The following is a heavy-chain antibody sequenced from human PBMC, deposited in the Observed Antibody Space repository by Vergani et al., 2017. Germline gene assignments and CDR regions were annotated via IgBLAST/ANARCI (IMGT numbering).Heavy chain of an antibody. V-gene: IGHV3-49*03. D-gene: IGHD2-21*02. CDR2: IRSKAYGQAT. J-gene: IGHJ6*02. Sequence: EVQLVESGGDLVQPGRSLRLSCTASGFTFGYYAMDWFRQAPGQGLEWVGGIRSKAYGQATIYAASVKGRFTISRDDSKSIAYLQMNSLKTEDTAVYYCTRDAVTIWEHIVVVTXPPVYYYYYYGMDVWGQGTTVTVSS. CDR1: GFTFGYYA. CDR3: TRDAVTIWEHIVVVTXPPVYYYYYYGMDV.